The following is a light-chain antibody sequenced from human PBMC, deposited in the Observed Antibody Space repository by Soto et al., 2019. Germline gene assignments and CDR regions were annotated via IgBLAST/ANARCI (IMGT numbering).Light chain of an antibody. CDR2: GAS. J-gene: IGKJ4*01. CDR1: QSVSSSY. Sequence: EIALTQSPGTLSLSPGERATLSCRASQSVSSSYLAWYQQEPGQAPRLLIYGASRRATGIPDRFSGSGSGTDFTLTISSLQADDFATYFCQQYDDYPLTFGGGTKVDI. V-gene: IGKV3-20*01. CDR3: QQYDDYPLT.